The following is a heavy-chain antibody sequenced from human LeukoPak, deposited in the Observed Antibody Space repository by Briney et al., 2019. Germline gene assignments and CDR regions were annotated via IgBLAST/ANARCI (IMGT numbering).Heavy chain of an antibody. CDR2: INPNSGDT. J-gene: IGHJ4*02. V-gene: IGHV1-2*06. CDR3: ARESGAAGIFDY. CDR1: GYTFTDYY. D-gene: IGHD6-13*01. Sequence: ASVKVSCKASGYTFTDYYIHWVRRAPGQGLECLGRINPNSGDTNYAQKFQGRVTMTRDTSISTAYMELSGLRSDDTAVYYCARESGAAGIFDYWGQGTLVTVSS.